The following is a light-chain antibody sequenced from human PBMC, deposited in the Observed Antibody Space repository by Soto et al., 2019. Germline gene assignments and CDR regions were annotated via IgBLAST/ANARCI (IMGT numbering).Light chain of an antibody. CDR2: GAS. V-gene: IGKV3-20*01. Sequence: IVLTQSPVTLSLSPGEGATLSCRASQSVSGSYLAWYQQKPGQAPRLLIYGASSRATGIPDRFSGSGSRTDFTLSISRLAPEDFAVYYCQQYATFPFTFGPGTKVDIK. J-gene: IGKJ3*01. CDR1: QSVSGSY. CDR3: QQYATFPFT.